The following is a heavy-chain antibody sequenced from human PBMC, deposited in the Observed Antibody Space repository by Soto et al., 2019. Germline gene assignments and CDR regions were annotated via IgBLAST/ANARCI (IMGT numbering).Heavy chain of an antibody. V-gene: IGHV3-30-3*01. CDR3: ARSRPVLRNFDWSANPDD. CDR2: ISYDGSNK. Sequence: GGSLRLSCAASGFTFSSYAMHWVRQAPGKGLEWVAVISYDGSNKYYADSVKGRFTISRDNSKNTLYLQMNSLRAEDTAVYYCARSRPVLRNFDWSANPDDCGQGNLVTVSA. J-gene: IGHJ4*02. D-gene: IGHD3-9*01. CDR1: GFTFSSYA.